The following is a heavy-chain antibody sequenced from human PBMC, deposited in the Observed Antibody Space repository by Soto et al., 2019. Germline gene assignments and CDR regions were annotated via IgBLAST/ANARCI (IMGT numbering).Heavy chain of an antibody. CDR1: GGSISSYY. V-gene: IGHV4-59*08. J-gene: IGHJ6*02. CDR3: ARQIRENDYDFWSGGYGMDV. Sequence: SETLSLTCTVSGGSISSYYWSWIRQPPGKGLEWIGYIYYSGSTNYNPSLKSRVTISVDTSKNQCSLKLSSVTAADTAVYYCARQIRENDYDFWSGGYGMDVWGQGTTVTVSS. CDR2: IYYSGST. D-gene: IGHD3-3*01.